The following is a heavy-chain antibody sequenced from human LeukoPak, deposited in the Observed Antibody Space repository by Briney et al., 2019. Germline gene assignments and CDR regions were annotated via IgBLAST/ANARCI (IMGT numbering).Heavy chain of an antibody. D-gene: IGHD6-6*01. CDR2: INPNSGNT. Sequence: ASVNVSCKASGYTFTGYDINWVRQATGQGLEWMGWINPNSGNTGYAQKFQGRVTMTRNTSISTAYMELSRLRSEDTAVYYCASSSSYHYYYYLDVWGKGTTVTVSS. CDR1: GYTFTGYD. CDR3: ASSSSYHYYYYLDV. V-gene: IGHV1-8*01. J-gene: IGHJ6*03.